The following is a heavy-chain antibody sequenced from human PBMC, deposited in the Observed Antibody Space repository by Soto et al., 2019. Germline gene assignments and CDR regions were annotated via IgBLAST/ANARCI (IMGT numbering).Heavy chain of an antibody. Sequence: GGSLRLSCAASGFTFSGARMTWVRQAPGKGLEWVGRIKTKIDGETTDYTAAVKGRFTISRDDSKNLLYLQMNSLKTEDTAVYYCVHYDAGSYSTDYWGQGTLVTVSS. CDR3: VHYDAGSYSTDY. D-gene: IGHD3-10*01. CDR2: IKTKIDGETT. V-gene: IGHV3-15*01. J-gene: IGHJ4*02. CDR1: GFTFSGAR.